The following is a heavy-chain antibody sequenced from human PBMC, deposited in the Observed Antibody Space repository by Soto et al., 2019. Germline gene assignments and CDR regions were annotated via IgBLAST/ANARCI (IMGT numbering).Heavy chain of an antibody. V-gene: IGHV3-30-3*01. J-gene: IGHJ6*02. CDR2: ISYDGSNK. CDR1: GFTFSSYA. D-gene: IGHD2-15*01. Sequence: GGSLRLSCAASGFTFSSYAMHWVRQAPGKGLEWVAVISYDGSNKYYADSVKGRFTISRDNSKNTLYLQMNSLRAEDTAVYYCARVECSGGSCYSYYYYYGMDVWGQGTTVTVSS. CDR3: ARVECSGGSCYSYYYYYGMDV.